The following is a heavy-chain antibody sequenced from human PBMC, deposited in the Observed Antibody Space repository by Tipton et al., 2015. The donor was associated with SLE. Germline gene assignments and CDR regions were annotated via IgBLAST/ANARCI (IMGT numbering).Heavy chain of an antibody. J-gene: IGHJ2*01. V-gene: IGHV4-4*08. Sequence: TLSLTCTVSGGSISSYYWSWIRQPPGKGLEWIGYIYTIGSTNYNPSLKSRVTISVDTSKNQFSLKLSSVTAADTAVYYCASGAGDWYFDLWGRGTLVTVSS. CDR2: IYTIGST. CDR3: ASGAGDWYFDL. D-gene: IGHD3-10*01. CDR1: GGSISSYY.